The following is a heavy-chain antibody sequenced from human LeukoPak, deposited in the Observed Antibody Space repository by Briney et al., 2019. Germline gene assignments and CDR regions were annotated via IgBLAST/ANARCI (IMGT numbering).Heavy chain of an antibody. CDR3: TRGNGEAIDY. Sequence: GGSLRLSCAASGFTFSSYWMHWVRQAPGKGLEWVGFIRSKAYGGTTEYAASVKGRFTISRDDSKSIAYLQMNSLKTEDTAVYYCTRGNGEAIDYWGQGTLVTVSS. CDR2: IRSKAYGGTT. J-gene: IGHJ4*02. D-gene: IGHD4-17*01. CDR1: GFTFSSYW. V-gene: IGHV3-49*04.